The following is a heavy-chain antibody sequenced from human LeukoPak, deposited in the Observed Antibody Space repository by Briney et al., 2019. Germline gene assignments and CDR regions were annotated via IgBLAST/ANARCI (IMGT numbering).Heavy chain of an antibody. CDR2: IYYSGST. CDR3: ARWSDEFDDILTGYPDY. V-gene: IGHV4-39*01. J-gene: IGHJ4*02. Sequence: PSETLSLTCTVSGGSISSSSYYWGWIRQPPGKGLEWIGSIYYSGSTYYNPSLKSRVTISVDTSKNQFSLKLSSVTAADTAVYYCARWSDEFDDILTGYPDYWGQGTLVTVSS. D-gene: IGHD3-9*01. CDR1: GGSISSSSYY.